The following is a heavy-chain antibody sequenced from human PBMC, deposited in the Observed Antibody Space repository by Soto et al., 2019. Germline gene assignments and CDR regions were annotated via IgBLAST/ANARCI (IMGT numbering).Heavy chain of an antibody. CDR2: INHSGST. CDR3: ARTTVTTPHYYYYGMDV. V-gene: IGHV4-34*01. J-gene: IGHJ6*02. D-gene: IGHD4-17*01. CDR1: GGSFSGYY. Sequence: PSETLSLTCAVYGGSFSGYYWSWIRQPPGKGLEWIGEINHSGSTNYNPSLKSRVTISVDTSKNQFSLKLSSVTAADTAVYYCARTTVTTPHYYYYGMDVWGQGTTVTVSS.